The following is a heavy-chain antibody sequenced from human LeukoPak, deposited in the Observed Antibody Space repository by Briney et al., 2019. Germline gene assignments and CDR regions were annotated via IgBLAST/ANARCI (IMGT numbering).Heavy chain of an antibody. CDR3: ARLAYYDILTGHTPRPHFDY. CDR2: IYPGDSDT. CDR1: GYSFTSYW. V-gene: IGHV5-51*01. D-gene: IGHD3-9*01. J-gene: IGHJ4*02. Sequence: GESLKISCKGSGYSFTSYWIGWVRQMPGKGLEWMGIIYPGDSDTRYSPSFQGQVTISADKSISTAYLQWSSLKASDTAMYYCARLAYYDILTGHTPRPHFDYWGQGTLVTVSS.